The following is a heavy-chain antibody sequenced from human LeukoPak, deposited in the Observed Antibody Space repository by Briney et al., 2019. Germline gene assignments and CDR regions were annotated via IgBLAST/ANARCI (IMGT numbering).Heavy chain of an antibody. Sequence: GGSLRLSCAASGFTFSSYSMNWVRQAPGKGLEWVSSISSSSSYIYYADSVKGRFTISRDNAKNSLYLQMNSLRAEDTAVYYCASSSRLDYDFWSGYDYWGQGTLVTVSS. CDR2: ISSSSSYI. D-gene: IGHD3-3*01. CDR1: GFTFSSYS. J-gene: IGHJ4*02. CDR3: ASSSRLDYDFWSGYDY. V-gene: IGHV3-21*01.